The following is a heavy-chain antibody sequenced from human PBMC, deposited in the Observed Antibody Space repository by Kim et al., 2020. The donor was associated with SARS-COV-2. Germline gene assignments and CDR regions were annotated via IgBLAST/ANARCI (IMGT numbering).Heavy chain of an antibody. Sequence: ASVKVSCKASGYAFIGYSIHWVRQAPGQGLEWMGLINPDTGVTNYAQNFQGRVVMTRGTSISTAYMELANLTFDDTAMYYCARSQSDCTGGTCYSFDVWGQGTLVTVFS. CDR3: ARSQSDCTGGTCYSFDV. D-gene: IGHD2-15*01. J-gene: IGHJ3*01. CDR1: GYAFIGYS. V-gene: IGHV1-2*02. CDR2: INPDTGVT.